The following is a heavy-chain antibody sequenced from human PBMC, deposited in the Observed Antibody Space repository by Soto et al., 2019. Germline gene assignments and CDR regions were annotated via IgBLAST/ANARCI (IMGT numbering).Heavy chain of an antibody. Sequence: GGSLRLSCAASGFTVSSNYMSCVRQAPGKGLEWVSVIYSGGSTYYADSVKGRFTISRDNSKNTLYLQMTSLKFEDSGVYYCVKGRAKHCSGRPRGLWMHLCGPGTTVT. CDR3: VKGRAKHCSGRPRGLWMHL. CDR2: IYSGGST. V-gene: IGHV3-53*05. CDR1: GFTVSSNY. J-gene: IGHJ6*02. D-gene: IGHD2-8*02.